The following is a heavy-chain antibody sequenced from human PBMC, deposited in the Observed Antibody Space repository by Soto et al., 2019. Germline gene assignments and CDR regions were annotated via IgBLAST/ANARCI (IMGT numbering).Heavy chain of an antibody. CDR1: GGTFSSYA. D-gene: IGHD6-13*01. V-gene: IGHV1-69*13. J-gene: IGHJ6*02. Sequence: SVKVSCKASGGTFSSYAISWVRQAPGQGLEWMGGIIPIFGTANYAQKFQGRVTITADESTSTAYMELSSLRSEDTAVYYCARDLVAAAGTYYYYYGMDVWGQGTTVTVSS. CDR2: IIPIFGTA. CDR3: ARDLVAAAGTYYYYYGMDV.